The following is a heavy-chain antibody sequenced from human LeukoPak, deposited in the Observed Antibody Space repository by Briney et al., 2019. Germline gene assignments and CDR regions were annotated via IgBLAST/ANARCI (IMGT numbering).Heavy chain of an antibody. D-gene: IGHD6-6*01. CDR2: LSYSNRYR. J-gene: IGHJ3*02. CDR3: ARDRLRYSSSSRAFDI. Sequence: GGSLRLSCAASGFTFSSYTMNWVRQAPGKGLEWVASLSYSNRYRFYVDSVKGRFSISRDDAKNSLYLQMDSLRAEDTAVYYCARDRLRYSSSSRAFDIWGQGTMVTVSS. CDR1: GFTFSSYT. V-gene: IGHV3-21*01.